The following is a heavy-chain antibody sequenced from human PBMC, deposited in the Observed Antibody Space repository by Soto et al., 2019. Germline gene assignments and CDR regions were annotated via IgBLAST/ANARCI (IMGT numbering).Heavy chain of an antibody. CDR1: GASIYTYY. CDR2: MYVSGST. V-gene: IGHV4-4*07. J-gene: IGHJ6*02. D-gene: IGHD6-13*01. Sequence: SETLSLTCNVSGASIYTYYWSWIRQPAGKGLEYIGRMYVSGSTNYNPSLKSRVTMSVDTSKNQFSMKLSSVTASDTAVYYCARVGAASGYYYGMDVWGQGTTVNVSS. CDR3: ARVGAASGYYYGMDV.